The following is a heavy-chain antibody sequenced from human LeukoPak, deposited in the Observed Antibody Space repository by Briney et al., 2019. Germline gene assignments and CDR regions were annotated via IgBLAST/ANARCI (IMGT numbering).Heavy chain of an antibody. D-gene: IGHD3-3*01. CDR2: IISSGSTI. CDR3: ARVPSGILEWLWDYFDY. Sequence: GGSLRLSCAASGFTFSSYEMNWVRQAPGKGLEWGSYIISSGSTIYYADSVKGRFTISRDNAKNSLYLQMNSLRAEDTAVYYCARVPSGILEWLWDYFDYWGQGTLVTVSS. J-gene: IGHJ4*02. V-gene: IGHV3-48*03. CDR1: GFTFSSYE.